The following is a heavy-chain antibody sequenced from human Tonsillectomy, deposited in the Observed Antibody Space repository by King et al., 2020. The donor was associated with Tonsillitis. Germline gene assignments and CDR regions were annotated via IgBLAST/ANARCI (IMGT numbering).Heavy chain of an antibody. V-gene: IGHV3-30*04. CDR2: ISYDGSNK. CDR1: GFTFSSYA. D-gene: IGHD3-22*01. Sequence: VQLVESGGGVVQPGRSLRLSCAASGFTFSSYAMHWVHQAPGKGLEWVAVISYDGSNKYYADSVKGRFTISRDNSKNTLYLQMNSLRAEDTAVYYCASWDYYDSSGYYLVDYWGQGTLVTVSS. CDR3: ASWDYYDSSGYYLVDY. J-gene: IGHJ4*02.